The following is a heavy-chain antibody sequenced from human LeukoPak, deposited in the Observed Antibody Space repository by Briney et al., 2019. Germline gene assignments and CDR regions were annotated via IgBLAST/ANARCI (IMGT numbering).Heavy chain of an antibody. CDR2: INPSGGST. V-gene: IGHV1-46*01. D-gene: IGHD2-15*01. CDR1: GYTFTTYY. CDR3: ARDVSGGNCLFDY. Sequence: GASVKVSCKASGYTFTTYYFHWVRQAPGQGLEWMGIINPSGGSTSYAQKFQDRVTMTRDTSTSTLYIELTSLRSEDTAVYYCARDVSGGNCLFDYWGQGTLVTVSS. J-gene: IGHJ4*02.